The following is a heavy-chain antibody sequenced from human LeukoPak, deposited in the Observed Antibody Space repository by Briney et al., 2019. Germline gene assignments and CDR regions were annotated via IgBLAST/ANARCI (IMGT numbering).Heavy chain of an antibody. CDR3: ARNYGSGSLYFDY. Sequence: SETLSLTCTVPGYSISSGYYWGWIRQPPGEVLEWIGSIYHSGSTYYNPSLKSRVTISVDTSKNQFSLKLSSVTAADTAVYYCARNYGSGSLYFDYWGQGTLVTVSS. J-gene: IGHJ4*02. V-gene: IGHV4-38-2*02. D-gene: IGHD3-10*01. CDR1: GYSISSGYY. CDR2: IYHSGST.